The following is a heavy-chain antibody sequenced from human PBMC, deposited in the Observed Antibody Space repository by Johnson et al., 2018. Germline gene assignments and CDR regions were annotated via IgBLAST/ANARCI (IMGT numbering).Heavy chain of an antibody. Sequence: VQLLESGGGVVQPGRSLRLSCAASGFTFSSYGMHWVRQAPGKGLEWVAVISYDGSNKYYADSVKGRFTISRDNSKNTLYLQMNSLRAEDTAVYYCAKDPVAAASIYYYYMDVWGKGTTVTVSS. J-gene: IGHJ6*03. V-gene: IGHV3-30*18. D-gene: IGHD6-13*01. CDR1: GFTFSSYG. CDR2: ISYDGSNK. CDR3: AKDPVAAASIYYYYMDV.